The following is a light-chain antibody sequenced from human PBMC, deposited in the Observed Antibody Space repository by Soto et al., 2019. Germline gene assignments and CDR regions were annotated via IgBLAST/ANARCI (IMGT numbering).Light chain of an antibody. V-gene: IGKV3-15*01. CDR1: KSGISSY. CDR2: DAS. CDR3: QQFNNWPLT. Sequence: DIVLPQSPGTLYLSPGERATLSCRGSKSGISSYLAWYQQKPGQAPRLLIYDASSRATGIPARFSGSGSGTEFTLTISSLQSDDFAVYYCQQFNNWPLTFGEGTKVDIK. J-gene: IGKJ4*02.